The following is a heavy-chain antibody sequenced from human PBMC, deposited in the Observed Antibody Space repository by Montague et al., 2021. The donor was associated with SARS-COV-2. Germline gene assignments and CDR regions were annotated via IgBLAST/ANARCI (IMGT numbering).Heavy chain of an antibody. D-gene: IGHD4-23*01. J-gene: IGHJ4*02. V-gene: IGHV4-34*01. Sequence: SKTLYLTCAVYGGSFSDYKWTWIRQSPGKGLEWIGQISHSGSANYNPSLKSRVTISVDTSKNQFSLKLSSVTAADTAVYYCARRGDYGGPRFDYWGQGTLVSVSS. CDR3: ARRGDYGGPRFDY. CDR2: ISHSGSA. CDR1: GGSFSDYK.